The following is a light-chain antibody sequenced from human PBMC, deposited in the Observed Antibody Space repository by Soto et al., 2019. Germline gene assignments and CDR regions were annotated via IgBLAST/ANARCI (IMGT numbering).Light chain of an antibody. J-gene: IGKJ1*01. CDR3: PQYNNWHPT. V-gene: IGKV3-15*01. CDR2: GAS. Sequence: EIVMTHSPATLSVSPGERATLSCRASQSVSSNLAWYQQKPGQAPRLLIYGASTRATGIPARFSGSGSGTELSVTISSLQSEDFAVYYCPQYNNWHPTLGQGTKVDIK. CDR1: QSVSSN.